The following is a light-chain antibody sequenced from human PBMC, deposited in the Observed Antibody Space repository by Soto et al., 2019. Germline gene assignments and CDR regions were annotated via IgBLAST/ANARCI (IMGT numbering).Light chain of an antibody. Sequence: EIVLTQSPGTLSLSPGERATLSCRASQSVSSSYLAWYQQKPGQAPRLLIYGASSRATGIPDRFSGSGSGTDCTLTISRLEPEDFAVYYCHQYGGSPRTLGQGTKVEL. V-gene: IGKV3-20*01. CDR3: HQYGGSPRT. J-gene: IGKJ1*01. CDR2: GAS. CDR1: QSVSSSY.